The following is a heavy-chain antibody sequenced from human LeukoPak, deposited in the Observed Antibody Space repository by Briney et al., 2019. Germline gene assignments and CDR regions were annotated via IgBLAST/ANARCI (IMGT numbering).Heavy chain of an antibody. CDR2: IYYSGST. CDR3: ARDDGYSSGLGGY. V-gene: IGHV4-59*01. Sequence: SETLSLTCTVSGGSISSYYWSWIRQPPGKGLEWIGYIYYSGSTNYNPSLKSRVTISVDTSKNHFSLKLSSVTAADTAVYCCARDDGYSSGLGGYWGQGTLVTVSS. D-gene: IGHD6-19*01. CDR1: GGSISSYY. J-gene: IGHJ4*02.